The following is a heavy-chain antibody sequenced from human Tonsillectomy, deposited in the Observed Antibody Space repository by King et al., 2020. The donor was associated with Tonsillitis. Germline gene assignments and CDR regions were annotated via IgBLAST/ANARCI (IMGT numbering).Heavy chain of an antibody. J-gene: IGHJ4*02. Sequence: QLQESGPGLVKPSQTLSLTCTVSGGSVNSADYYWGWIRHHPGKGLEWIGYINHSGRSFYSPSLKSRITMSKDTSQNLFSLRLTSVTAADTAIYFCANVYYYDGGAYFRYWGLGTLVTVSS. CDR3: ANVYYYDGGAYFRY. D-gene: IGHD3-22*01. CDR1: GGSVNSADYY. V-gene: IGHV4-31*03. CDR2: INHSGRS.